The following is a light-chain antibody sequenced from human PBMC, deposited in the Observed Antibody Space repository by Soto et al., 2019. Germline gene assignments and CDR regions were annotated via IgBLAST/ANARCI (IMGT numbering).Light chain of an antibody. V-gene: IGLV2-14*01. CDR2: EVS. J-gene: IGLJ1*01. CDR3: SSFASSSTPYV. CDR1: TTDGGAYNY. Sequence: QSVLTQPAAMSRLPGQSITISSTGSTTDGGAYNYVSWYQVHPGKATKLLIFEVSNRTSGVSDRFSASKSGNTASLTIPGLQAEDEGDYYCSSFASSSTPYVFATGTRAPS.